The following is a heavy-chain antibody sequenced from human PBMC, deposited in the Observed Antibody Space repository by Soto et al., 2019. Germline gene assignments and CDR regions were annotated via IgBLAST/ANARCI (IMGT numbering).Heavy chain of an antibody. D-gene: IGHD3-22*01. Sequence: SETLSLTCAVYGGSFSGYYWSWIRQPPGKGLEWIGEINHSGSTNYNPPLKSRVTISVDTSKNQFSLKLSSVTAADTAVYYCARGPTYYYDSSGYYGRYYYYGMDVWGQGTTVTVSS. CDR3: ARGPTYYYDSSGYYGRYYYYGMDV. J-gene: IGHJ6*02. V-gene: IGHV4-34*01. CDR1: GGSFSGYY. CDR2: INHSGST.